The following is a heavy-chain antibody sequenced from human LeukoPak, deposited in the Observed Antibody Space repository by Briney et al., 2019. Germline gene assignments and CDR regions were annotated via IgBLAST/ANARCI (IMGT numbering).Heavy chain of an antibody. V-gene: IGHV4-4*07. CDR1: GGSISSYY. Sequence: SETLSLTCTVSGGSISSYYWSWIRQPAGKGLEWIGRIYTSGSTNYNPSLKSRVTMSVDTSKNQFSLKLSSVTAADTAMYYCARDPYYYDSSGYFNCFDPWGQGTLVTVSS. CDR3: ARDPYYYDSSGYFNCFDP. D-gene: IGHD3-22*01. J-gene: IGHJ5*02. CDR2: IYTSGST.